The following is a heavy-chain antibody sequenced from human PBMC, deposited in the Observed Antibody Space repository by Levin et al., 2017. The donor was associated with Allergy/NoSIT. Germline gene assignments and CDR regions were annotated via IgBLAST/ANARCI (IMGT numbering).Heavy chain of an antibody. CDR1: GFSFSTLA. CDR3: SNGKSDSGYLSHDY. J-gene: IGHJ4*02. CDR2: LSSGGTTA. V-gene: IGHV3-23*01. Sequence: GESLKISCAASGFSFSTLAMSWVRQAPGKGLEWVSTLSSGGTTAYFADSVKGRFTISRDNSKNTLYLELNSPRAEDTAVYFCSNGKSDSGYLSHDYWGQGTLVTVSS. D-gene: IGHD3-16*02.